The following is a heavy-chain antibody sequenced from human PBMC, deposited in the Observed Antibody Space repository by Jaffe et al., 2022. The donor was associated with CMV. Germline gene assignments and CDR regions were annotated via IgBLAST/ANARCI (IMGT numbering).Heavy chain of an antibody. CDR3: ARQLSIGAVAGTADY. Sequence: QLQLQESGPGLVKPSETLSLTCTVSGGSISSSSYYWGWIRQPPGKGLEWIGSIYYSGSTYYNPSLKSRVTISVDTSKNQFSLKLSSVTAADTAVYYCARQLSIGAVAGTADYWGQGTLVTVSS. V-gene: IGHV4-39*01. CDR1: GGSISSSSYY. D-gene: IGHD6-19*01. CDR2: IYYSGST. J-gene: IGHJ4*02.